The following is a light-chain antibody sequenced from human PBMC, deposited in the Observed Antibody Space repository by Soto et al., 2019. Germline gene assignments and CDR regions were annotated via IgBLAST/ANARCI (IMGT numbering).Light chain of an antibody. CDR1: QTVSTT. CDR3: QQYNSWPPLT. V-gene: IGKV3-15*01. CDR2: GAS. Sequence: EIVMTQSPATLSVSPGDRATLSCRASQTVSTTLAWYQQKPGQAPRLLIYGASTRATGVPDRFSGSGSRTEFTLTISSLQSEDFAVYYCQQYNSWPPLTFGQGTKVEIK. J-gene: IGKJ1*01.